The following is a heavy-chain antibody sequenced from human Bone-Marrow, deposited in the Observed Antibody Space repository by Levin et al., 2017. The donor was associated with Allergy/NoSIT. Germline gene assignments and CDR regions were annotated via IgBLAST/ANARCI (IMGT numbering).Heavy chain of an antibody. J-gene: IGHJ1*01. D-gene: IGHD6-13*01. CDR1: GFTFSSYG. CDR3: AKVLNGRVAAAGTGYFQH. CDR2: ISYDGSNK. V-gene: IGHV3-30*18. Sequence: SCAASGFTFSSYGMHWVRQAPGKGLEWVAVISYDGSNKYYADSVKGRFTISRDNSKNTLYLQMNSLRAEDTAVYYCAKVLNGRVAAAGTGYFQHWGQGTLVTVSS.